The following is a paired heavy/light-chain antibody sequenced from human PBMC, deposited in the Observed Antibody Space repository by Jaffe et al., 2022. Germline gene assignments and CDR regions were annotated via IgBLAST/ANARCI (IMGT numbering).Heavy chain of an antibody. CDR2: ISYDGTKK. CDR1: GFTFSSYG. CDR3: ATSAPGVVNYMGLDY. V-gene: IGHV3-30*03. Sequence: QVQLVESGGGVVQPGRSLRLSCAASGFTFSSYGMHWVRQAPGKGLEWVAVISYDGTKKYNADSVKGRFTISRDNSKNTLYLQMDSLRVEDTAVYYCATSAPGVVNYMGLDYWGQGTLVTVSS. J-gene: IGHJ4*02. D-gene: IGHD3-3*01.
Light chain of an antibody. CDR2: KVS. Sequence: DVVMTQSPLSLPVTLGQPASISCRSSQSLVYSDGNTYLNWFQQRPGQSPRRLIYKVSNRDSGVPDRFSGSGSGTDFTLRISRVEAEDVGVYYCMQGTHWPPFTFGPGTKVDIK. J-gene: IGKJ3*01. CDR3: MQGTHWPPFT. V-gene: IGKV2-30*01. CDR1: QSLVYSDGNTY.